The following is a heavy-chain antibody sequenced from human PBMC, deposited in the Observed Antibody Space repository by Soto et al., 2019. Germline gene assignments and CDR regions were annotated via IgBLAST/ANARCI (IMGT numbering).Heavy chain of an antibody. CDR2: INHSGST. CDR1: GGSFSGYY. J-gene: IGHJ4*02. Sequence: PSETLSLTCAVYGGSFSGYYWSWIRQPPGKGLEWIGEINHSGSTNYNPSLKSRVTISVDTSKNQFSLKLSSVTAADTAVYYCARGLIAARPGSYWGQGTLVTVSS. CDR3: ARGLIAARPGSY. D-gene: IGHD6-6*01. V-gene: IGHV4-34*01.